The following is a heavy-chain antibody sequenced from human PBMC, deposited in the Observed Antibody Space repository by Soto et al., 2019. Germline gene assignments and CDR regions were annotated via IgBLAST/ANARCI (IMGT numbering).Heavy chain of an antibody. J-gene: IGHJ6*02. D-gene: IGHD6-13*01. Sequence: GASVKVSCKASGYTFTSYDINWVRQATGQGLEWMGWMNPNSGNTGYAQKFQGRVTMTRNTSISTAYMELSSLRSEDTAVYYCAREGIAAAAYYYGMDVWGQGTTVTVSS. V-gene: IGHV1-8*01. CDR1: GYTFTSYD. CDR2: MNPNSGNT. CDR3: AREGIAAAAYYYGMDV.